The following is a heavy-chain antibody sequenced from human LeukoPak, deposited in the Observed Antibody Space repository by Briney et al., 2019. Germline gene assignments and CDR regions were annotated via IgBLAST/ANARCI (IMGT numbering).Heavy chain of an antibody. CDR2: IYHSGST. Sequence: SETLSLTCTVSGYSISSGYYWGWIRQPPGKGLEWIGSIYHSGSTYYNPSLKSRVTISVDTSKNQFPLKLSSVTAADTAVYYCARDIDGYSENWGQGTLVTVSS. CDR1: GYSISSGYY. D-gene: IGHD3-22*01. V-gene: IGHV4-38-2*02. CDR3: ARDIDGYSEN. J-gene: IGHJ4*02.